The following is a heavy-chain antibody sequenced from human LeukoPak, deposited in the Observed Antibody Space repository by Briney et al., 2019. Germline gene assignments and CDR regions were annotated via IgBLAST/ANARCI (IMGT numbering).Heavy chain of an antibody. CDR2: ISGSGGST. Sequence: PGGSLRLSCAASGFTFSSYAMSWVRQAPGKGLEWVSAISGSGGSTYYADSVKGRFTISRDNSKNTLYLQMNSLRAEDTAVYYCAKRGFVGVVTAIRRYYFDYWGQGTLVTVSS. J-gene: IGHJ4*02. D-gene: IGHD2-21*02. CDR1: GFTFSSYA. V-gene: IGHV3-23*01. CDR3: AKRGFVGVVTAIRRYYFDY.